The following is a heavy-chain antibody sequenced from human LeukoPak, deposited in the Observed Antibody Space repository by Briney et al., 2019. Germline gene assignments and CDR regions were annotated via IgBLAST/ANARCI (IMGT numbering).Heavy chain of an antibody. J-gene: IGHJ5*02. D-gene: IGHD6-13*01. CDR3: ARTRDSSTSVDP. CDR1: GGSISSYY. Sequence: SATLSLTCTVSGGSISSYYWTWIRQPPGKGLEWIGYMYYSESTKYNPSLKSRVTISVDTSKNQFSLKLSSVTAADTAVYYCARTRDSSTSVDPWGQGTLVTVSS. CDR2: MYYSEST. V-gene: IGHV4-59*01.